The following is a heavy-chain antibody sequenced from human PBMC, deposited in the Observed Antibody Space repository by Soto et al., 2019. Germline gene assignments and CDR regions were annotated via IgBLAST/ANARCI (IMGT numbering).Heavy chain of an antibody. CDR2: ISYDGSNK. Sequence: PGGSLRLSCAASGFTFSSYAMHWVRQAPGKGLEWVAVISYDGSNKYYADSVKGRFTISRDNSKNTLYLQMNSLRAEDTAVYYCARDRLRYNWNDFPYYYYGMDVWGQGTKVTVSS. CDR1: GFTFSSYA. V-gene: IGHV3-30-3*01. J-gene: IGHJ6*02. D-gene: IGHD1-1*01. CDR3: ARDRLRYNWNDFPYYYYGMDV.